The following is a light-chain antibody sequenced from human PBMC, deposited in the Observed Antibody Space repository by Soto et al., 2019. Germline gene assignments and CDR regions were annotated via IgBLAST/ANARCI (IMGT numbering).Light chain of an antibody. V-gene: IGKV1-16*02. Sequence: DIQMTQSPSSLSASVGDRVTITWRASQGISNYVAWFQQKPGKAAQSLIYAASSLQSGVPSKFSGSGSGTDFTLTVSSLQPEDFTTYFCQQYNSYPPTVGGGTKGES. J-gene: IGKJ4*01. CDR1: QGISNY. CDR2: AAS. CDR3: QQYNSYPPT.